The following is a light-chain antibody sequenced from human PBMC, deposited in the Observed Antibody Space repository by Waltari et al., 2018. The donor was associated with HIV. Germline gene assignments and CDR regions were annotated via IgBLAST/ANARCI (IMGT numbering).Light chain of an antibody. V-gene: IGKV2-28*01. Sequence: DIVMTQSPLSLPVTPGEPASISCRSSQSLLHSNGYNYLHWYLQKPGQSPQLLIYLGSNRASGVPDRFSGGGSGTDFTLKISRVEAGDVGVYYCMQALQTPRAFGQGTRLEIK. J-gene: IGKJ5*01. CDR2: LGS. CDR1: QSLLHSNGYNY. CDR3: MQALQTPRA.